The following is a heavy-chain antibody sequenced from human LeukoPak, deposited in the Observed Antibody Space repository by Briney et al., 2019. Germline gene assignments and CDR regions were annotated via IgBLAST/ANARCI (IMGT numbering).Heavy chain of an antibody. CDR3: ARDPSSSGWYDY. CDR2: IYSGGST. Sequence: GGSPRLSCAASGFTVSSNYMSWVRQAPGKGLEWVSVIYSGGSTYYADSVKGRFTISRDNSKNTLYLQMNSLRAEDTAVYYCARDPSSSGWYDYWGQGTLVTVSS. CDR1: GFTVSSNY. D-gene: IGHD6-19*01. V-gene: IGHV3-53*01. J-gene: IGHJ4*02.